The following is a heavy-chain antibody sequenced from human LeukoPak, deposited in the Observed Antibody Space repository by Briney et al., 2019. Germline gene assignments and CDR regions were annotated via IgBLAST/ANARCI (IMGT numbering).Heavy chain of an antibody. D-gene: IGHD2-2*01. Sequence: PGRSLRLSCAASGFTFDDYAMHWVRQAPGKGLEWVSGISWNSGSIGYADSVKGRFTISRDNAKNSLYLQMNSLRAEDTAVYYCARAQYCSSTSCYEVEESAFDIWGQGTMVTVSS. V-gene: IGHV3-9*01. J-gene: IGHJ3*02. CDR2: ISWNSGSI. CDR1: GFTFDDYA. CDR3: ARAQYCSSTSCYEVEESAFDI.